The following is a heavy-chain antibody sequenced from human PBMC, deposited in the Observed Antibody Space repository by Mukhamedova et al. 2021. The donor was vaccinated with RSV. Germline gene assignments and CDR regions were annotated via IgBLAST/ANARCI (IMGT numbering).Heavy chain of an antibody. Sequence: HGGSTNYNPSLKSRVTISVDTSKNQFSLKLSSVTAADTAVYYCARGLKGYCTSTTCFTLVFMAVWVQGTTVTVSS. J-gene: IGHJ6*02. CDR2: HGGST. D-gene: IGHD2-2*02. V-gene: IGHV4-34*01. CDR3: ARGLKGYCTSTTCFTLVFMAV.